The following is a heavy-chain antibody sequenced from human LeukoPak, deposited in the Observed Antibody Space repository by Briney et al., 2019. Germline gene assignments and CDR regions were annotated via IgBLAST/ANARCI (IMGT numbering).Heavy chain of an antibody. CDR3: TRDLGQWLLQGIFFDY. V-gene: IGHV1-3*01. Sequence: ASVKVSCKTSGYTFTNYAIHWVRQAPGQRLEWMGWINAGYGNTKYSQKFQGRVTLTSDTSANTAYMDLSSLKSEDTAVYYCTRDLGQWLLQGIFFDYWGQGTLVTVSS. CDR2: INAGYGNT. D-gene: IGHD5-12*01. J-gene: IGHJ4*02. CDR1: GYTFTNYA.